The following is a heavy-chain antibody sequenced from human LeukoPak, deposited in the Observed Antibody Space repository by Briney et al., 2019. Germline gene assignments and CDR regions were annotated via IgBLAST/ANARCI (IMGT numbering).Heavy chain of an antibody. D-gene: IGHD2-15*01. CDR3: ARHKCLRRGRSCYGFRLGYFDY. V-gene: IGHV4-59*08. CDR2: IYYSGST. Sequence: SETLSLTCTVSGGSIRSYYWSWIRQSPGKGLEWIGYIYYSGSTYYKSSLESRLTISVDRSKNQLSLKLNSVTAADTAVYYCARHKCLRRGRSCYGFRLGYFDYWGQGTLVTVSS. CDR1: GGSIRSYY. J-gene: IGHJ4*02.